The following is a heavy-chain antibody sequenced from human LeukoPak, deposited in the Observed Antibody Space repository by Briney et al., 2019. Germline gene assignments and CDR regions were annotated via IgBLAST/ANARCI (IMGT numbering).Heavy chain of an antibody. V-gene: IGHV4-34*01. J-gene: IGHJ4*02. CDR1: GESFSGYY. D-gene: IGHD4-23*01. Sequence: KPSETLSLTCAVYGESFSGYYWSWIRHPPGKGLEWIGEINQSGTTNYSPSLKSRVSISVDPSKNQFSLRLNSVNAADTAVYFCERGPSHGGKYRGFFYHWGQGTLVTVSS. CDR2: INQSGTT. CDR3: ERGPSHGGKYRGFFYH.